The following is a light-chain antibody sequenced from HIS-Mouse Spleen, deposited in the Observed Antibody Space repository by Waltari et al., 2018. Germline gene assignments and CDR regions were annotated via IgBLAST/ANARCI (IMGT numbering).Light chain of an antibody. J-gene: IGLJ2*01. CDR2: QDS. Sequence: SYELTQPPSVSVSPGQTASITCSGDKLGDKYACWYPQKPGQSPVLVIYQDSTRPSGIPGRFSGSNSGNTATLTIGGTQAMDEADYYCQAWDSSTVVFGGGTKLTVL. CDR3: QAWDSSTVV. CDR1: KLGDKY. V-gene: IGLV3-1*01.